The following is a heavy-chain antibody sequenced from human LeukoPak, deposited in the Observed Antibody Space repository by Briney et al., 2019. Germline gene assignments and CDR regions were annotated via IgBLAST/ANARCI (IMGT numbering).Heavy chain of an antibody. V-gene: IGHV4-39*01. Sequence: SSETLSLTCTVSGGSISSYYWGWIRQPPGKGLGWIGSIYYSGSTYYNPSLKSRVTISVDTSKNQFSLKLSSVTAADTAVYYCARQSRLVYYYMDVWGKGTTVTISS. D-gene: IGHD5-12*01. J-gene: IGHJ6*03. CDR3: ARQSRLVYYYMDV. CDR2: IYYSGST. CDR1: GGSISSYY.